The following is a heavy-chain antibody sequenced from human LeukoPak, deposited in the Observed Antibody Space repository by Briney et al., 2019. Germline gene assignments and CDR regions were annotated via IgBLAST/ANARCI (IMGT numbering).Heavy chain of an antibody. CDR1: GFTVSSNY. CDR2: IYSGGST. J-gene: IGHJ4*02. D-gene: IGHD6-19*01. CDR3: ARDKWGAVAGLDY. Sequence: PGGSLRLSCAASGFTVSSNYMSWVRQAPGKGLEWVSVIYSGGSTYYAGSVKGRFTISRDNSKNTLYLQMNSLRAEDTAVYYCARDKWGAVAGLDYWGQGTLVTVSS. V-gene: IGHV3-53*01.